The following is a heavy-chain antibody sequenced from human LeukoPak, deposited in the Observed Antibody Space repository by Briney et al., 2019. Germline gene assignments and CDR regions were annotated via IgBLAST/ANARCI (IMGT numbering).Heavy chain of an antibody. CDR2: ISYDGSNK. CDR3: ARIEYYDSSGSRY. V-gene: IGHV3-30-3*01. D-gene: IGHD3-22*01. CDR1: GFTFSSYA. Sequence: GGSLRLSCAASGFTFSSYAMHWVRQAPGKGLEWVAVISYDGSNKYYADSVKGRFTISRDNSKNTLYLQMNSLRAEDTAVYYCARIEYYDSSGSRYWGQGTLVTVSS. J-gene: IGHJ4*02.